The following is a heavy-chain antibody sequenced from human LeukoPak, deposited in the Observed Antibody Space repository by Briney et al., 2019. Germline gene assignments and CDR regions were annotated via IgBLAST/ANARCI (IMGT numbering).Heavy chain of an antibody. CDR3: AKSPSDSGDYVSYFDY. V-gene: IGHV3-30*18. J-gene: IGHJ4*02. CDR1: GFSLISYG. D-gene: IGHD4-17*01. Sequence: GGSLSLSCAASGFSLISYGMHWVRQAPGKGLEWVGVISDDGRRKDYADSVKGRFTISRDNSKDTLYLQMNSLRAEDTAVYYCAKSPSDSGDYVSYFDYWGQGTLGTVSS. CDR2: ISDDGRRK.